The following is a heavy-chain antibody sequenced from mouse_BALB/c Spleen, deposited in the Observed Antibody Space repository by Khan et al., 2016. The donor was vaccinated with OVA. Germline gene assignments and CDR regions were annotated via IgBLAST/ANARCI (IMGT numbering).Heavy chain of an antibody. V-gene: IGHV5-4*02. CDR1: GFTFSDYY. J-gene: IGHJ3*01. CDR2: ISDGVSYI. D-gene: IGHD2-13*01. CDR3: VRGHYGDPFAY. Sequence: EVELVESGGGLVKPGGSLKLSCAASGFTFSDYYMYWVRQTPDERLEWVATISDGVSYIYYPDNVKGRFTISRDHAKNKLYLQMSSLKSEDSAMYYGVRGHYGDPFAYGGQGTLVTVSA.